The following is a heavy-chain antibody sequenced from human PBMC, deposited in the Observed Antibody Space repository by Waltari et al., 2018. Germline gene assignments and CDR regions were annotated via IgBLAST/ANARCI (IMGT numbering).Heavy chain of an antibody. J-gene: IGHJ4*02. Sequence: QVQLVQSGAEMKKPGASVTLSCKASGYTVFAYPIHWVRQAPGQRLEWMGWITGNDNTKYSQRFQGRVTITRDRSASTSHMDVSTLSSEDTAVYYCASGRERSYGSANYYQLDYWGQGTLVTVSS. CDR2: ITGNDNT. V-gene: IGHV1-3*01. D-gene: IGHD3-10*01. CDR3: ASGRERSYGSANYYQLDY. CDR1: GYTVFAYP.